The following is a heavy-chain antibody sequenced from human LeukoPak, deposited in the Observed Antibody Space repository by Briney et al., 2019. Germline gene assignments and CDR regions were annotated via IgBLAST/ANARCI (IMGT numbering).Heavy chain of an antibody. Sequence: GSLRLSCKASGFSIHQSSMSWVRQAPVKGLEWVASIRPDGSAVFYVDSVKGRFTFSRDNAKNSLDLQMNSLGAEDTALYYCAKFGLPYGIDLWGQGTMVTVSS. CDR3: AKFGLPYGIDL. CDR2: IRPDGSAV. V-gene: IGHV3-7*01. D-gene: IGHD3/OR15-3a*01. J-gene: IGHJ6*02. CDR1: GFSIHQSS.